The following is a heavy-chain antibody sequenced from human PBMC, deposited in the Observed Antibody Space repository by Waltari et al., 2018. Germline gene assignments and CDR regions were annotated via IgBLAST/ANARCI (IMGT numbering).Heavy chain of an antibody. CDR3: ARLEEGSYYGWFDP. CDR1: GGSISSYY. D-gene: IGHD1-26*01. J-gene: IGHJ5*02. Sequence: QVQLQESGPGLVKPSETLSLTCTVSGGSISSYYWSWIRQPPGKGLEWIGYIYYSGSTNSNPALNSRVTISVDTSKNHFSLKLSSVTAADTAVYYCARLEEGSYYGWFDPWGQGTLVTVSS. CDR2: IYYSGST. V-gene: IGHV4-59*01.